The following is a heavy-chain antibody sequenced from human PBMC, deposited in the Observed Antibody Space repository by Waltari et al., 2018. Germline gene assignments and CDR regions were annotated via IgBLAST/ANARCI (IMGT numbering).Heavy chain of an antibody. V-gene: IGHV4-59*01. CDR1: GGSISSYY. CDR3: ARATAHDNWFDP. Sequence: QVQLQESGPGLVKPSETLSLTCTVSGGSISSYYWSWIRQPPGKGLEWIGYIYYSGSTNYNPSLKRRVTISVDTSKNQFSLKLRSVTAADTAVYYCARATAHDNWFDPWGQGTLVTVSS. J-gene: IGHJ5*02. CDR2: IYYSGST.